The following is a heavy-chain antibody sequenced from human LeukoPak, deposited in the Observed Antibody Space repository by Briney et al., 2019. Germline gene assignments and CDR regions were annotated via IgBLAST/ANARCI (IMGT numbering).Heavy chain of an antibody. CDR2: ISYDGSNK. D-gene: IGHD6-19*01. Sequence: GGSLRLSCAASGFTFSSYAMHWVRQAPGKGLEWVAVISYDGSNKYYADSVKGRFTISRDNSKNTLYLQMNSLRAEDTAVYYCARGDYSSGTTLDYWGQGTLVTVSS. V-gene: IGHV3-30-3*01. CDR1: GFTFSSYA. J-gene: IGHJ4*02. CDR3: ARGDYSSGTTLDY.